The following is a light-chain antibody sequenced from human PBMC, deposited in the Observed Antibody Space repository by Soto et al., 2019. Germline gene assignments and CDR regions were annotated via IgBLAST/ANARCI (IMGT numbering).Light chain of an antibody. CDR1: QSVRRY. CDR3: QQRGNWPLT. Sequence: EIVLTQSPATLSLSPGERATLSCKTSQSVRRYLAWYQQKPGQAPRLLIYDASNRATGIPARFSGSGSGTDFTLTISSLEPEDFAVYYCQQRGNWPLTFGGGTKVEIK. J-gene: IGKJ4*01. V-gene: IGKV3-11*01. CDR2: DAS.